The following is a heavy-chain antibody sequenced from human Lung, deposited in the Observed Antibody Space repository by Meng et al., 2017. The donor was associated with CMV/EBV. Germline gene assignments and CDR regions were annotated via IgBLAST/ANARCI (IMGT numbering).Heavy chain of an antibody. J-gene: IGHJ6*02. V-gene: IGHV1-69*05. CDR1: GDTFSRYA. CDR3: VKGGGSGTPTWKYYGMDV. D-gene: IGHD1-1*01. Sequence: SVKVSCKASGDTFSRYAVSWVRQAPGQGLEWVGGIITIFGTPYYAQKFQGRVTITTDESTTTVYMELSSLRFEDTAMYYCVKGGGSGTPTWKYYGMDVWGQGTTVTVSS. CDR2: IITIFGTP.